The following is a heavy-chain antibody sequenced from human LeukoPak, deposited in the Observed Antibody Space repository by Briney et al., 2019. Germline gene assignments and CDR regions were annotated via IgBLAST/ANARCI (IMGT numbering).Heavy chain of an antibody. V-gene: IGHV4-39*07. CDR2: IYYSGST. D-gene: IGHD3-22*01. Sequence: SETLSLTCTVSGGSISSSSYYWGWICQPPGKGLEWIGSIYYSGSTYYNPSLKSRVTISVDTSKNQFSLKLSSVTAADTAVYYCARDERDSGYPKIDYWGQGTLVTVSS. J-gene: IGHJ4*02. CDR1: GGSISSSSYY. CDR3: ARDERDSGYPKIDY.